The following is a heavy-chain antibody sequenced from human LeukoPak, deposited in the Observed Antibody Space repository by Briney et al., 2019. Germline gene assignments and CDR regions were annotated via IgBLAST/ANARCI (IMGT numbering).Heavy chain of an antibody. V-gene: IGHV4-31*03. CDR3: AREGHYCSSTSCYTPGDWFDP. CDR1: GVSISSGGYY. J-gene: IGHJ5*02. CDR2: IYYSGST. Sequence: SETLSLTCTVSGVSISSGGYYWSWIRQHPGKGLEWIGYIYYSGSTYYNPSLKSRVTISVDTSKNQFSLKLSSVTAADTAVYYCAREGHYCSSTSCYTPGDWFDPWSQGTLVTVSS. D-gene: IGHD2-2*02.